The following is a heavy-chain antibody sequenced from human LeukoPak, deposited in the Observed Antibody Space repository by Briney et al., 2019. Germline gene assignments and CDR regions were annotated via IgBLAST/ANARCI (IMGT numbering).Heavy chain of an antibody. CDR2: IWYDGNDK. CDR3: AKDPPQYGSGSYYFDC. CDR1: GFTFSSYG. J-gene: IGHJ4*02. D-gene: IGHD3-10*01. V-gene: IGHV3-30*02. Sequence: GGSLRLSCAASGFTFSSYGMHWVRQAQGKGLEWVAFIWYDGNDKYYADSVKGRFTIYRDSYKKTLYLKMNRLRAEDTAVYYCAKDPPQYGSGSYYFDCWGQGTLVTVSS.